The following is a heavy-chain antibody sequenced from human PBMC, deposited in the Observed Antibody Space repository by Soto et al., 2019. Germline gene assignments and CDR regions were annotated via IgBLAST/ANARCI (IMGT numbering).Heavy chain of an antibody. CDR1: GGSISSYY. V-gene: IGHV4-59*08. D-gene: IGHD3-10*01. Sequence: SETLSLTCTVSGGSISSYYWSWIRQPPGKGLEWIGYIYYSGSTNYNPSLKSRVTISVDTSKNQFSLKLSSVTAADTAVYYCARRVVTMVRGVSLYYFDYWGQGTLVTVSS. CDR3: ARRVVTMVRGVSLYYFDY. CDR2: IYYSGST. J-gene: IGHJ4*02.